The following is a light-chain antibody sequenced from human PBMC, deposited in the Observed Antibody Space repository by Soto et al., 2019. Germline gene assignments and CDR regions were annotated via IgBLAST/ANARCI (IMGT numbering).Light chain of an antibody. CDR3: AAWDDSLSGRDV. CDR2: RNN. CDR1: SSNIGSNY. V-gene: IGLV1-47*01. J-gene: IGLJ1*01. Sequence: QSVLTQPPSASGTPGQRVTISCSGSSSNIGSNYVYWYQQLPGTAPKLLIYRNNQRPSGVPDRFSGSKSGTSASLAISGLRSEDEADYYCAAWDDSLSGRDVFGTGTKAHRP.